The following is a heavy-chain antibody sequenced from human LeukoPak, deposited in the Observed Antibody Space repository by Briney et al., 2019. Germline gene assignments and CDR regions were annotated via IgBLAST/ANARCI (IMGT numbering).Heavy chain of an antibody. D-gene: IGHD3-22*01. Sequence: SETLSLTCTVSGGSISSSSYYWGWIRQPPGKGLEWIGSIYYSGSTYYNPSLKSRVTISVDTSKNQFSLKLSSVTAADTAVYYCAREEPYYYDSSGSTFVYWGQGTLVTVSS. CDR3: AREEPYYYDSSGSTFVY. CDR2: IYYSGST. V-gene: IGHV4-39*07. CDR1: GGSISSSSYY. J-gene: IGHJ4*02.